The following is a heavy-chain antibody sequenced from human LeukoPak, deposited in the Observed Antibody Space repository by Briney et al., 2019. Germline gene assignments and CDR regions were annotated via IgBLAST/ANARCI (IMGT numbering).Heavy chain of an antibody. Sequence: PGGSLRLSCAASGFTFSSYSMNWVRQAPGKGLEWVSYISSSSTIYYADSVKGRFTISRDNAKNSLYLQMNSLRAEDTAVYYCARDLEDFGSGARARNYYMDVWGKGTTVTVSS. CDR1: GFTFSSYS. V-gene: IGHV3-48*01. CDR2: ISSSSTI. CDR3: ARDLEDFGSGARARNYYMDV. D-gene: IGHD3-3*01. J-gene: IGHJ6*03.